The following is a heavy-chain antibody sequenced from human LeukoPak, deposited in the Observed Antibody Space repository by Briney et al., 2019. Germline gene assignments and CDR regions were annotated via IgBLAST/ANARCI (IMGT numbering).Heavy chain of an antibody. J-gene: IGHJ4*02. CDR3: AKDRASSGYYSLFDY. CDR2: ISWNSGSI. Sequence: GRSLTLSCAASGFTFDASAMHGVRQAPGKGLEWVSAISWNSGSIGYADSVKGRFTISRDNTKNSLYLQMNSPRAEDTALYYCAKDRASSGYYSLFDYWGQGTLVTVSS. V-gene: IGHV3-9*01. CDR1: GFTFDASA. D-gene: IGHD3-22*01.